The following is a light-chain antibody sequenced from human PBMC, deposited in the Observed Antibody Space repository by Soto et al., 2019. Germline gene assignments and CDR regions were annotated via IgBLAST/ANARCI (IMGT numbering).Light chain of an antibody. CDR3: QQYNNWPPRRT. Sequence: ELVMTQSPATLSVSPGERATLSCRASQSVSSNLAWYQQKPGQAPRLLIYGASTRATGIPARFSGSGSGTEFTLTISSLQSEDFAVYYCQQYNNWPPRRTFGQGTKVKSN. V-gene: IGKV3-15*01. CDR1: QSVSSN. CDR2: GAS. J-gene: IGKJ1*01.